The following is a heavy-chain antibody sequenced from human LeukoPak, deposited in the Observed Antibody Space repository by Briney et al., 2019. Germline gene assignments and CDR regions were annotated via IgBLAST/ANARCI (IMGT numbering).Heavy chain of an antibody. CDR2: MSYDGTSK. CDR1: GFTFGPYS. V-gene: IGHV3-30-3*01. D-gene: IGHD6-13*01. CDR3: ARGGGSSWSPLDY. Sequence: GGSLRLSCAASGFTFGPYSMHWVRQAPDKGLDWVAFMSYDGTSKYYADSVKGRFTISRDNSKNTLYLQMNSLRAEDTAVYYCARGGGSSWSPLDYWGQGTLVTVSS. J-gene: IGHJ4*02.